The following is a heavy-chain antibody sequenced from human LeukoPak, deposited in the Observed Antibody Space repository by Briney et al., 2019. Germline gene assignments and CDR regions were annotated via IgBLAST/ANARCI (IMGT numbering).Heavy chain of an antibody. Sequence: GGSLRLSCAASGFTFSTYWMHWVRQAPGKGLVWVARIDSDGRSTSYADSVKGRFTISRDNARNSLYLQMNSLRVEDTAVYYCARLVGDRTIYDYWGQGTLVTVSS. CDR3: ARLVGDRTIYDY. CDR1: GFTFSTYW. J-gene: IGHJ4*02. CDR2: IDSDGRST. D-gene: IGHD1-26*01. V-gene: IGHV3-74*01.